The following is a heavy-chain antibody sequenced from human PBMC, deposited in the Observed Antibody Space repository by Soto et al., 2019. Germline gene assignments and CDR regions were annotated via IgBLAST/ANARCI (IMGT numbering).Heavy chain of an antibody. V-gene: IGHV3-33*01. CDR3: ARWGNWKVADY. CDR2: IWYDGSNK. CDR1: GFTFSSNG. J-gene: IGHJ4*02. D-gene: IGHD1-1*01. Sequence: QVQLVESGGGVVQPGRSLRLSCAASGFTFSSNGMHWGRQAPGKGLEWVAVIWYDGSNKYYADSVKGRFTISRDNSKNTLDLQMDSLRVEDTAVYYCARWGNWKVADYWGQGTLVTVSS.